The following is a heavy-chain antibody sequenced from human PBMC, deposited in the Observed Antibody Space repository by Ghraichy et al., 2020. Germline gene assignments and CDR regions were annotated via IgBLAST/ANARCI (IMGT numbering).Heavy chain of an antibody. CDR3: ARVGEGSGRYSIYYYYGMDV. CDR2: ISGYKGNT. D-gene: IGHD3-16*01. V-gene: IGHV1-18*01. J-gene: IGHJ6*02. Sequence: AAVKVSCKASGYTFTSYGISWVRQAPGQGLEWMGWISGYKGNTNYAQKFQGRVTMTTDTSTSTAYMELRSLRSDDTAVYYCARVGEGSGRYSIYYYYGMDVWGQGTTVTVSS. CDR1: GYTFTSYG.